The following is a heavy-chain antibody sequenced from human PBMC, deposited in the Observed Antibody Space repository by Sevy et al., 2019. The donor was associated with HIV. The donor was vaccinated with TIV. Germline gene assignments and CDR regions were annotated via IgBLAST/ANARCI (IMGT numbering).Heavy chain of an antibody. Sequence: GGCLRLSCAASGFTFSSYSMNWVRQAPGKGLEWVSYISSSSSTIYYADSVKGRFTISRDNAKNSLYLQMKSLRDEDTAVYYCARDVSGESPAFDIWGQGTMVTVSS. V-gene: IGHV3-48*02. J-gene: IGHJ3*02. D-gene: IGHD5-12*01. CDR2: ISSSSSTI. CDR3: ARDVSGESPAFDI. CDR1: GFTFSSYS.